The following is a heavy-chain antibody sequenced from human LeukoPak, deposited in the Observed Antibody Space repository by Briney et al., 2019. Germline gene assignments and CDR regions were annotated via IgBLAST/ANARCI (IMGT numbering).Heavy chain of an antibody. J-gene: IGHJ5*02. CDR3: ARADSNRFDP. D-gene: IGHD3-3*01. Sequence: SESLSLTCTVSGGSISDHYWSWIRQPPGRGLEWIGYIYSRGSTNYNPSLNSRVTISIATSKNQFSVRLSSVTAADTAVYYCARADSNRFDPWGQGTLVTVSS. V-gene: IGHV4-59*11. CDR1: GGSISDHY. CDR2: IYSRGST.